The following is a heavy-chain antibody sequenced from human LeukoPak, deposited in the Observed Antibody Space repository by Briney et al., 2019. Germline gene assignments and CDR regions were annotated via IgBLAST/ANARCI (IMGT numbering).Heavy chain of an antibody. J-gene: IGHJ4*02. CDR3: ARDMQERSTVVTNSADY. V-gene: IGHV3-30*04. Sequence: GGSLRLSCAASGFTFSSYALHWLRQAPGKGLEWVAVISYDGDNQYYAESVKGRFTISRGNSKNTVSLQMNSLRGEDTAIYYCARDMQERSTVVTNSADYWGQGTLVTVSS. CDR2: ISYDGDNQ. CDR1: GFTFSSYA. D-gene: IGHD3-22*01.